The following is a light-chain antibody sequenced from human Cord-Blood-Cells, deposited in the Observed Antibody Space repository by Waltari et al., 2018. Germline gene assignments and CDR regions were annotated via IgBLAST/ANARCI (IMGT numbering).Light chain of an antibody. J-gene: IGLJ3*02. CDR2: GKN. CDR1: SLRSYY. Sequence: SSELTQDPAVSVALGQTVRITCQGDSLRSYYASSYQQKPGQAPVLVIYGKNHRPPGIPDRFSGSSSGNTASLTITGAQAEDEADYYCNSRDSSGNHQVFGGGTKLTVL. CDR3: NSRDSSGNHQV. V-gene: IGLV3-19*01.